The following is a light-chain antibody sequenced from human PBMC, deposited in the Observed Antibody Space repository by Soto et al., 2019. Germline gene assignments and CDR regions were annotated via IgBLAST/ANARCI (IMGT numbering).Light chain of an antibody. J-gene: IGKJ1*01. CDR3: QQYNNWGGT. CDR1: QSVSSI. CDR2: GAS. Sequence: EIVMTQSPATLSVSPGERATLSCRASQSVSSIFAWYQQKPGQAPRLLIYGASTRATGITARFSGSGSGTEFTLTISSLQSEDFAVYYCQQYNNWGGTFGQGTKVEIK. V-gene: IGKV3-15*01.